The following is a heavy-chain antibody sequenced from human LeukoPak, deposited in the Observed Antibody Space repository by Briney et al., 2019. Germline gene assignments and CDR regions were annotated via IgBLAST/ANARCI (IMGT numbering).Heavy chain of an antibody. Sequence: GGSLRLSCAVSGFTFSRYSMNWVRQAPGKGLEWVSSISNIGTSIYYADSVKGRFTISRDNAKNSLYLQMNSLRAEDTAVYYCAKDRAAALPGDAFDIWGQGTMVTVSS. D-gene: IGHD6-13*01. CDR1: GFTFSRYS. CDR3: AKDRAAALPGDAFDI. CDR2: ISNIGTSI. J-gene: IGHJ3*02. V-gene: IGHV3-21*04.